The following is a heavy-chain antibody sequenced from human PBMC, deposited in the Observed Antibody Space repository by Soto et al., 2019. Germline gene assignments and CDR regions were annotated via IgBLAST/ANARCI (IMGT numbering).Heavy chain of an antibody. Sequence: SETLSLTCTVSGGSISSGGYYWSWIRQHPGKDLEWIGYIYYSGTTHYNPSLKSRVTISVDTSRNQFSLKLSSVTAADTAVYYCARGRWELYYFDYWGQGTLVTSPQ. J-gene: IGHJ4*02. CDR1: GGSISSGGYY. CDR3: ARGRWELYYFDY. CDR2: IYYSGTT. D-gene: IGHD1-26*01. V-gene: IGHV4-31*03.